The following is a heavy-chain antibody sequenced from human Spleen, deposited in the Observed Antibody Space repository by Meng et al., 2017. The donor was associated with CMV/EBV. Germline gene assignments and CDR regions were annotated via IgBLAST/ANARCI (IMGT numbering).Heavy chain of an antibody. J-gene: IGHJ4*02. Sequence: SETLSLTCAVYGGSFSGYYWSWIRQPPGKGLEWIGEINHSGSTNYNSSLKSRVTISVDTSKNQFSLKLSSVTAADTAVYYCARESPSTGTGRIDYWGQGTLVAVSS. CDR3: ARESPSTGTGRIDY. CDR1: GGSFSGYY. CDR2: INHSGST. D-gene: IGHD1-1*01. V-gene: IGHV4-34*01.